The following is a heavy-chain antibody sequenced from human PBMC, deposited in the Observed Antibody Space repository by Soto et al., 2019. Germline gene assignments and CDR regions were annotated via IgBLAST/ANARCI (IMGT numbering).Heavy chain of an antibody. CDR1: GGSISGFY. J-gene: IGHJ6*02. Sequence: SETLSLTCTVSGGSISGFYWSWIRQPPGKGLEWIGYIYYSGSTNYNPSLKSRVTISVDTSKNQFSLKLSSVTAADTAVYYCARDRSYFDDFWSGYYGYGMDVWGQGTTVTVSS. CDR2: IYYSGST. D-gene: IGHD3-3*01. CDR3: ARDRSYFDDFWSGYYGYGMDV. V-gene: IGHV4-59*01.